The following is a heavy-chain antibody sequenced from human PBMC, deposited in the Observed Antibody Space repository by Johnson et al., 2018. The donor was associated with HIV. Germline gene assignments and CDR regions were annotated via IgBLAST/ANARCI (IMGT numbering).Heavy chain of an antibody. CDR2: ISSSGSTI. Sequence: QVQVVESGGGLVKPGGSLRLSCAASGFTFSDYYMSRIRQAPGKGLEWVSYISSSGSTIYYADSVKGRFTISRDNAKNSLYLQMNSLRAEDTAVYYCARGGDGYNSRFREPFGAFDIWGQGTMVTVSS. V-gene: IGHV3-11*04. CDR3: ARGGDGYNSRFREPFGAFDI. D-gene: IGHD5-24*01. CDR1: GFTFSDYY. J-gene: IGHJ3*02.